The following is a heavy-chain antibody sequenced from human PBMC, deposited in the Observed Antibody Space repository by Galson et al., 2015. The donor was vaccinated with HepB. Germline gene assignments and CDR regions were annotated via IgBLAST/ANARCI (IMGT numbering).Heavy chain of an antibody. D-gene: IGHD5-18*01. J-gene: IGHJ4*02. V-gene: IGHV5-51*01. CDR3: ARHFLDTTMGPYDY. CDR1: GYNFANYW. Sequence: QSGAEVKKPGESLKISCKGFGYNFANYWIGWVRQMPGKGLELMGIIYPDDSHTEYSPSFQGQVTFSADKSISTAYLHWISLKASDTAMYYCARHFLDTTMGPYDYWGQGTLVTVSS. CDR2: IYPDDSHT.